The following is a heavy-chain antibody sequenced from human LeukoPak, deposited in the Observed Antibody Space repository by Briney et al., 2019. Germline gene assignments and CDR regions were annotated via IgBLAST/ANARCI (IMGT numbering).Heavy chain of an antibody. Sequence: GESLQISCQGSGYSFTSYWIGWVRQMPGKGLEWMGIIYPGDSDTKYSPSFQGQVTISADKSISTAYLHWSSLKASDTAMYYCARHSRYSPNSYFDYWGQGTLVTVSS. V-gene: IGHV5-51*01. CDR3: ARHSRYSPNSYFDY. D-gene: IGHD2/OR15-2a*01. J-gene: IGHJ4*02. CDR1: GYSFTSYW. CDR2: IYPGDSDT.